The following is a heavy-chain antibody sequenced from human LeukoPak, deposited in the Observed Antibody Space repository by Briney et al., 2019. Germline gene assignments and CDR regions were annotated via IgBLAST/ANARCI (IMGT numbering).Heavy chain of an antibody. Sequence: SETLSLICTVSGGSISSYYWTWIRQPPGKGLEWIGYMYYNGSTNYNPSLKSRVTISLDASKNQFSLKLSSVTAADTAVYYCARQSRGIAVAGLDYWGQGTLVTVSS. CDR3: ARQSRGIAVAGLDY. CDR2: MYYNGST. CDR1: GGSISSYY. V-gene: IGHV4-59*08. D-gene: IGHD6-19*01. J-gene: IGHJ4*02.